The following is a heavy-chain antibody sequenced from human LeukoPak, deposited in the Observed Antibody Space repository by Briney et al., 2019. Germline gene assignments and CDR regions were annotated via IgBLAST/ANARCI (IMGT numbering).Heavy chain of an antibody. CDR2: ISSSSSYI. Sequence: GGSLRLSCAASGFTFSSYSMNWVRQAPGKGLEWVSSISSSSSYIYYADSVKGRFTISRDNAKNSLYLQMNSLRAEDTAVYYCASGVYSNYGDYYYYYYMDVWGKGTTVTVSS. V-gene: IGHV3-21*04. J-gene: IGHJ6*03. CDR1: GFTFSSYS. CDR3: ASGVYSNYGDYYYYYYMDV. D-gene: IGHD4-11*01.